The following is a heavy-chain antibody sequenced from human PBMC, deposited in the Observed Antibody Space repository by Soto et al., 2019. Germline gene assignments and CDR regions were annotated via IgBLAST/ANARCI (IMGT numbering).Heavy chain of an antibody. V-gene: IGHV3-21*05. CDR3: ARVTLGYCSGGSCYSFDP. Sequence: PGGSLRLSCAASRFTFSSYAMSWVRQAPGKGLEWVSYISSSSSYTNYADSVKGRFTISRDNAKNSLYLQMNSLRAEDTAVYYCARVTLGYCSGGSCYSFDPWGQGTLVTVSS. CDR1: RFTFSSYA. D-gene: IGHD2-15*01. CDR2: ISSSSSYT. J-gene: IGHJ5*02.